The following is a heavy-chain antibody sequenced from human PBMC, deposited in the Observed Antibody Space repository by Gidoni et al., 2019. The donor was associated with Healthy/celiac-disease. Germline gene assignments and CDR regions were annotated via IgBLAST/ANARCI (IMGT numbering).Heavy chain of an antibody. CDR1: GGPISSSY. Sequence: QVQLQESGPGLVKPSETLSLTCTVPGGPISSSYWSWIRQPPGKGLEWIGYIYYSGSTNYNPSLKSRVTISVDTSKNQFSLKLSSVTAADTAVYYCARAQGITIFGVVTTYYFDYWGQGTLVTVSS. D-gene: IGHD3-3*01. J-gene: IGHJ4*02. CDR2: IYYSGST. CDR3: ARAQGITIFGVVTTYYFDY. V-gene: IGHV4-59*01.